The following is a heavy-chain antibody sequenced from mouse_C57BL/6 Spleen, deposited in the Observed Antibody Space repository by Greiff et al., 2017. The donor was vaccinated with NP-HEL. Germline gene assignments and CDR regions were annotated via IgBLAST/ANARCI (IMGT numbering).Heavy chain of an antibody. CDR3: ARGARYGGGGYYAMDY. D-gene: IGHD1-2*01. CDR2: IHPNSGST. V-gene: IGHV1-64*01. CDR1: GYTFTSYW. Sequence: QVQLKQPGAELVKPGASVKLSCKASGYTFTSYWMHWVKQRPGQGLEWIGMIHPNSGSTNYNEKFKSKATLTVDKSSSTAYMQLSSLTSEDSAVYYCARGARYGGGGYYAMDYWGQGTSVTVSS. J-gene: IGHJ4*01.